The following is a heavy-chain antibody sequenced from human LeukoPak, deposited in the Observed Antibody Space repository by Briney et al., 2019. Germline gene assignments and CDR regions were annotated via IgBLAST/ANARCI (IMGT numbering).Heavy chain of an antibody. CDR3: ARAGFGMAPLRGTPFDY. V-gene: IGHV1-46*01. Sequence: EASVKVSCEASGYTFTSYYMHWVRQAPGQGLEWMGIINPSGGSTSYAQKFQGRVTISVDTSKNQFSLKLSSVTAADAAVYYCARAGFGMAPLRGTPFDYWGQGTLVTVSS. CDR2: INPSGGST. J-gene: IGHJ4*02. CDR1: GYTFTSYY. D-gene: IGHD3-10*01.